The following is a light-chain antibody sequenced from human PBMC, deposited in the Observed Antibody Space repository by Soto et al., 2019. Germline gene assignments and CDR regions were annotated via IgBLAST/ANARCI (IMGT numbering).Light chain of an antibody. CDR1: QSVSSY. CDR3: QQRSNWPEGFT. CDR2: DAS. Sequence: EIVLTQSPATLSLSPGERATISCRASQSVSSYLAWYQQKPGQAPRLLIYDASNRATGIPARFSGSGSGTDFTLTISSLEPEDFAVYYCQQRSNWPEGFTFGPGTKVDIK. V-gene: IGKV3-11*01. J-gene: IGKJ3*01.